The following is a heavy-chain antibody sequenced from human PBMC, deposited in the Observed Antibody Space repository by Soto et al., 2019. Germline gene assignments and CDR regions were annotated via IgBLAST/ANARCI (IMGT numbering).Heavy chain of an antibody. CDR2: IIPVFGTA. CDR3: ARGDATKIVVTTYYAMDV. V-gene: IGHV1-69*12. D-gene: IGHD4-17*01. CDR1: GGSLSNYG. Sequence: QVQLVQSGAEVKKPGSSVKVSCKASGGSLSNYGISWVRQAPGQGLEWMGGIIPVFGTANYAQKFQGRVTITAXDATHIXXMDVTSLRSEDTAVYYCARGDATKIVVTTYYAMDVWGQGTTVTVSS. J-gene: IGHJ6*02.